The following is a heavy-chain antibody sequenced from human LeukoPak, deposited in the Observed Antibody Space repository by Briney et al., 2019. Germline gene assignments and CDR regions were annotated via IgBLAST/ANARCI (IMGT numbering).Heavy chain of an antibody. CDR3: AGRSTAMVLFDY. V-gene: IGHV4-61*01. Sequence: SETLSLTCTVSGGSVSSGSYYWSWIRQPPGKGLEWIGYIYYSGSTNYNPSLKSRVTISVDTSKNQFSLKLSSVTAADTAVYYCAGRSTAMVLFDYWGQGTLVTVSS. J-gene: IGHJ4*02. CDR2: IYYSGST. D-gene: IGHD5-18*01. CDR1: GGSVSSGSYY.